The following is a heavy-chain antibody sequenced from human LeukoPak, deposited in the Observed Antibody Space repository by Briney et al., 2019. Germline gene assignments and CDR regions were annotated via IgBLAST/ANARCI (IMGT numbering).Heavy chain of an antibody. CDR2: ISYDGSNK. V-gene: IGHV3-30*18. J-gene: IGHJ4*02. CDR3: AKPKAAYYYDSSGYYLDY. CDR1: GFTFSGYG. Sequence: GGSLRLSCAASGFTFSGYGMHWVRQAPGKGLEWVAVISYDGSNKYYADSVKGRFTISRDNSKNTLYLQMNSLRAEDTAVYYCAKPKAAYYYDSSGYYLDYWGQGTLVTVSS. D-gene: IGHD3-22*01.